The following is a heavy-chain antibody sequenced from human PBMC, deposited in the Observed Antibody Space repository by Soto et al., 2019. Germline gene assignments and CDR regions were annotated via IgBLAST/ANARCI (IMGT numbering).Heavy chain of an antibody. D-gene: IGHD6-19*01. Sequence: KTSETLSLTCAVSGGSISSSNWWSWVRQPPGKGLEWIGEIYHSGSTNYNPSLKSRVTISVDKSKNQFSLKLSSVTAADTAVYYCARAYSSGWYGYYYDSNASGTIDYWGQGTLVTVSS. CDR2: IYHSGST. CDR3: ARAYSSGWYGYYYDSNASGTIDY. J-gene: IGHJ4*02. CDR1: GGSISSSNW. V-gene: IGHV4-4*02.